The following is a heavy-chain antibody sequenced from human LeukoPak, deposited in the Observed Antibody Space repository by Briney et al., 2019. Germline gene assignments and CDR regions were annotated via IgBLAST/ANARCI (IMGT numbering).Heavy chain of an antibody. Sequence: GGSLRLSCAASGFTFSSYGVHWVRQAPGKGLEWVAVISYDGSNKYYADSVKGRFTISRDNSKNTLYLQMNSLRAEDTAVYYCAKEGYYGSGSYPFFDYWGQGTLVTVSS. CDR2: ISYDGSNK. CDR3: AKEGYYGSGSYPFFDY. CDR1: GFTFSSYG. D-gene: IGHD3-10*01. J-gene: IGHJ4*02. V-gene: IGHV3-30*18.